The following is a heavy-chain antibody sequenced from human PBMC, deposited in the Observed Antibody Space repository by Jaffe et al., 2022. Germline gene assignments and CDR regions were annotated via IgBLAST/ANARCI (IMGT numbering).Heavy chain of an antibody. CDR3: ARDLEPLRIAAAGGDAFDI. CDR2: ISSSGSTI. Sequence: EVQLVESGGGLVQPGGSLRLSCAASGFTFSSYEMNWVRQAPGKGLEWVSYISSSGSTIYYADSVKGRFTISRDNAKNSLYLQMNSLRAEDTAVYYCARDLEPLRIAAAGGDAFDIWGQGTMVTVSS. D-gene: IGHD6-13*01. J-gene: IGHJ3*02. CDR1: GFTFSSYE. V-gene: IGHV3-48*03.